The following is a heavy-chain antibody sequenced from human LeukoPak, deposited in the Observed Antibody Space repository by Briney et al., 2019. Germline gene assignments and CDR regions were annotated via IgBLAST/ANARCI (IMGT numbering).Heavy chain of an antibody. V-gene: IGHV3-21*01. CDR3: ASFTSVY. CDR2: ISSSSSYI. J-gene: IGHJ4*02. D-gene: IGHD2/OR15-2a*01. CDR1: GFTFSSYS. Sequence: GSLRLSCAASGFTFSSYSMNWVRQAPGKGLEWVSSISSSSSYIYYADSVKSRFTISRDNAKNSLYLQMNSLRAEDTAVYYCASFTSVYWGQGTLVTVSS.